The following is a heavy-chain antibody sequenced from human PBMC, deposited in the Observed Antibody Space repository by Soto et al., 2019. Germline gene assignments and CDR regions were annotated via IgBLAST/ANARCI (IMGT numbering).Heavy chain of an antibody. J-gene: IGHJ4*02. CDR3: AREDDYGTYFDY. CDR2: ILWNGDRI. V-gene: IGHV3-20*04. CDR1: GFKFGDDG. Sequence: PGGSLRLSCAAAGFKFGDDGMRWVRQSPGKGLEWVSSILWNGDRITYADSVKGRFTISRDNAKSSLYLQMNSLRGEDTAFYYCAREDDYGTYFDYSGQRALVTVSS. D-gene: IGHD3-16*01.